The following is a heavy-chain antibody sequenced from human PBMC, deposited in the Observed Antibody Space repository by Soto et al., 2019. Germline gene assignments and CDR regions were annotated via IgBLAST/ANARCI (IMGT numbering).Heavy chain of an antibody. CDR3: ARGTESSKADGNGGSCYRSDP. CDR1: GGSFSGYY. Sequence: QVQLQQWGAGLLKPSETLSLTCAVYGGSFSGYYWSWIRPPPGKGLEWIGEINHSGSTNYNPSLTSRVTKSVDTAKNHLPLELSSVTAGATSVYSCARGTESSKADGNGGSCYRSDPWGQGTQVTVSS. D-gene: IGHD2-15*01. V-gene: IGHV4-34*01. J-gene: IGHJ5*02. CDR2: INHSGST.